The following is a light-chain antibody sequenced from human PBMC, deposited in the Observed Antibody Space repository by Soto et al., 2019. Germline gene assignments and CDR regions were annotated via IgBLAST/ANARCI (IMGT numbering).Light chain of an antibody. V-gene: IGKV3-20*01. J-gene: IGKJ4*01. Sequence: DIVSTQSPGTLSLSPGERATLSCRASQSVSSSYFAWYQQKPGQAPRLLIYGASNRATGIPDRFSGGGTATDFTLTISRLEPEDFAVYYCQQYDESPLTFGGGTKVDI. CDR1: QSVSSSY. CDR2: GAS. CDR3: QQYDESPLT.